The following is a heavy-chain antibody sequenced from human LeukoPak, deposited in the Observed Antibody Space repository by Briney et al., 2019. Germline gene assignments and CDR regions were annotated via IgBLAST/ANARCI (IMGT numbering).Heavy chain of an antibody. CDR1: GFTFSSYW. V-gene: IGHV3-74*01. Sequence: GGSLRLSCAASGFTFSSYWMHWVRQAPGKGLVWVSRINSDGSSTSYADSVKGRFTISRDNAKNTLYLLMNSLRAEDTAVYYCARDGNYGDYVPNYWGQGTLVTVSS. J-gene: IGHJ4*02. D-gene: IGHD4-17*01. CDR2: INSDGSST. CDR3: ARDGNYGDYVPNY.